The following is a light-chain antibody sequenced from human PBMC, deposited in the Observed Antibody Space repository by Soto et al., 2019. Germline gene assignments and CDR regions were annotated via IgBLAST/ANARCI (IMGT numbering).Light chain of an antibody. CDR1: QHVTTTY. V-gene: IGKV3-20*01. CDR3: QQYDSSFT. CDR2: GAS. Sequence: IVLTQSPATLSLSPGERATLSCTASQHVTTTYIAWYQQKFGQAPRLLIYGASTRATGTPDRFTGGGFGTDFTLTISRVAAEDFAGYYCQQYDSSFTFGGGTKVEMK. J-gene: IGKJ4*01.